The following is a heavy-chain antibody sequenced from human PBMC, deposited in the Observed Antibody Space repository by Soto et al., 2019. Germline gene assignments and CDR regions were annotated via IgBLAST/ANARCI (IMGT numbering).Heavy chain of an antibody. CDR2: INGDGSTT. CDR1: GFTFSSYW. D-gene: IGHD1-26*01. V-gene: IGHV3-74*01. Sequence: EVQLVESGGGSVQPGGSLRLSCAVSGFTFSSYWMHWVRQAPGKGLVWVSRINGDGSTTTYADSVKGRFTISRDNAKKTRYLQVNSLRVEDTAVYYCVREKRVGAPTGRWFDPWVQGTLVTVSS. J-gene: IGHJ5*02. CDR3: VREKRVGAPTGRWFDP.